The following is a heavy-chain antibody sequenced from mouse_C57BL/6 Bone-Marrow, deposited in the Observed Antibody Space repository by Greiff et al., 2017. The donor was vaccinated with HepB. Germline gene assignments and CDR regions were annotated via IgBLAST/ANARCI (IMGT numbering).Heavy chain of an antibody. J-gene: IGHJ2*01. CDR1: GYTFTNYW. CDR2: IYPGGGYT. Sequence: VHLVESGAELVRPRTSVKMSCKASGYTFTNYWIGWAKQRPGHGLEWIGDIYPGGGYTNYNEKFKGKATLTADKSSSTAYMQFSSLTSEDSAIYYCARRQLRLLGFDYWGQGTTLTVSS. D-gene: IGHD3-2*02. CDR3: ARRQLRLLGFDY. V-gene: IGHV1-63*01.